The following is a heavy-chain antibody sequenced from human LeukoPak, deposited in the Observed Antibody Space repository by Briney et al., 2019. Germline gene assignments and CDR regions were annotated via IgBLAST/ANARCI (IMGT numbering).Heavy chain of an antibody. Sequence: SETLSLTCTVSVGSISIYYWSWIRQPAGKGREWIGRIYTSGSTNYNPSLKSRGTMSVDTSKNQFSLKLSSVTAADTAAYYCASSPNCNYSRGAFDIWGQGTMVTVSS. CDR2: IYTSGST. D-gene: IGHD1-7*01. CDR1: VGSISIYY. CDR3: ASSPNCNYSRGAFDI. V-gene: IGHV4-4*07. J-gene: IGHJ3*02.